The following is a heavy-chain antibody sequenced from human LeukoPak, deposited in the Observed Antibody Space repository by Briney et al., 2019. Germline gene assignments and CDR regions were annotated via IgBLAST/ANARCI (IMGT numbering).Heavy chain of an antibody. V-gene: IGHV3-23*01. J-gene: IGHJ4*02. CDR3: ARGRLGISGSYFYYFDY. CDR2: ISGSGGST. CDR1: GFTFSSYE. Sequence: QPGGSLRLSCAASGFTFSSYEMNWVRQAPGKGLEWVSAISGSGGSTYYADSVKGRFTISRDNSKNTLYLQMNSLRAEDTAVYYCARGRLGISGSYFYYFDYWGQGTLVTVSS. D-gene: IGHD1-26*01.